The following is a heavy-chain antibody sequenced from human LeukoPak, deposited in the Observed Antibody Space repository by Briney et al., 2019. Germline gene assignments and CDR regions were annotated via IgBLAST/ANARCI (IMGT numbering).Heavy chain of an antibody. V-gene: IGHV3-21*01. CDR2: ISSTSNYI. CDR1: GFTFSSYD. D-gene: IGHD3-3*01. Sequence: GGSLRLSCVASGFTFSSYDMNWVRQAPGKGLEWVSSISSTSNYINYADSVKGRFTISRDNAKSSLYLQMNSLRVDDTAVYYCARTVFGAYNWFDPWGQGALVTVFS. J-gene: IGHJ5*02. CDR3: ARTVFGAYNWFDP.